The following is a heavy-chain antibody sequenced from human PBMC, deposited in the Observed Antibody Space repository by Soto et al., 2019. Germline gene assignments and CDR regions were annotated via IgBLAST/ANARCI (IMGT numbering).Heavy chain of an antibody. D-gene: IGHD3-22*01. CDR1: GYTFTSYA. V-gene: IGHV1-3*01. Sequence: ASVKVSCKASGYTFTSYAMHWVRQAPGQRLEWMGWINAGNGNTKYSQKFQGRVTITRDTSASTAYMELSSLRSEDTAVYYCARVSGYNSRGYYYSMDVWGQGTTVTVS. CDR3: ARVSGYNSRGYYYSMDV. J-gene: IGHJ6*02. CDR2: INAGNGNT.